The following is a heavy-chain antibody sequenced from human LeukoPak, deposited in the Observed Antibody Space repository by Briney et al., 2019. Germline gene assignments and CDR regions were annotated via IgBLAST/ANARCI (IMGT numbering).Heavy chain of an antibody. V-gene: IGHV3-74*01. Sequence: GGSLRLSWVASGFPFSSDLMHWIRHPPGEGLMWVSQISGDETYTNYADSVKGRFTISRDNAKNTLYLQMNSLRAEDTAIYYCVREDNAFNIWGQGTLVTVSS. CDR1: GFPFSSDL. J-gene: IGHJ3*02. CDR2: ISGDETYT. CDR3: VREDNAFNI.